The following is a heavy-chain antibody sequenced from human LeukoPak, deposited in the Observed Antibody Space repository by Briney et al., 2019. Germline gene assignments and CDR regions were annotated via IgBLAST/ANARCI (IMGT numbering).Heavy chain of an antibody. V-gene: IGHV4-59*01. J-gene: IGHJ6*02. CDR3: ARDLGGPYYGIDV. CDR2: VYHSGST. D-gene: IGHD1-26*01. Sequence: SETLSLTCTVSGGSISTYYWSWLRQPPGKGLEYIGYVYHSGSTNYNPSLKSRATISVDTSKRQFSLKLSSVTAADTAVYYCARDLGGPYYGIDVWGQGTTVTVSS. CDR1: GGSISTYY.